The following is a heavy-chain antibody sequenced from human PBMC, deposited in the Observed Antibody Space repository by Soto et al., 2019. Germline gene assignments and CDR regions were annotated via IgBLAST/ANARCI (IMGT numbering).Heavy chain of an antibody. CDR2: INKDGSQK. D-gene: IGHD7-27*01. J-gene: IGHJ4*02. V-gene: IGHV3-7*03. CDR1: GFTLRNYW. CDR3: VRELGLAY. Sequence: LRLSCAASGFTLRNYWMTWVRQAPGKGLEWVANINKDGSQKNYVDSVKGRFTIARDNGQNSLSLQINSLRVEDTAVYYCVRELGLAYWGQGALVTVPQ.